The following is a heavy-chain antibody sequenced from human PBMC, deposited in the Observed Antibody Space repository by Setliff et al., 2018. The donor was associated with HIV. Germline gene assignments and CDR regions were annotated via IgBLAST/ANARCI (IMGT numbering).Heavy chain of an antibody. D-gene: IGHD2-21*02. J-gene: IGHJ6*03. V-gene: IGHV4-4*07. CDR1: GASITSHN. Sequence: PSETLSLTCSVSGASITSHNWSWIRQAAGKGLEWIGRIYTRGNTNYNPSLRSRVTMSVDTSKNQFSQKVTSVTAADTAVYYCTRDLWGDDYYYNNMDVWGKGTTVTVSS. CDR3: TRDLWGDDYYYNNMDV. CDR2: IYTRGNT.